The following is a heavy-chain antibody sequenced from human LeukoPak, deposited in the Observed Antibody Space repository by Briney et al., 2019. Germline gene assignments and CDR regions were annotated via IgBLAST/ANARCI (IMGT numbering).Heavy chain of an antibody. V-gene: IGHV1-2*02. Sequence: ASVKVSCKASRYTFTGYYMHWVRQAPGQGLEWMGWINPNSGGTDYAQKFQGRATMTRDTSISTAYMELSRLRSDDTAVYYCARGTGEGYTYGRYYFDYWGQGTLVTVSS. CDR3: ARGTGEGYTYGRYYFDY. CDR2: INPNSGGT. D-gene: IGHD5-18*01. CDR1: RYTFTGYY. J-gene: IGHJ4*02.